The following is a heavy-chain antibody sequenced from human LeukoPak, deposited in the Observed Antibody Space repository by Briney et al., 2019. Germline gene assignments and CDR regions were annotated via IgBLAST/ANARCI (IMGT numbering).Heavy chain of an antibody. CDR3: ARGLVLELRQWDSGYWFDP. D-gene: IGHD3-3*01. J-gene: IGHJ5*02. V-gene: IGHV4-4*02. Sequence: SSGTLSLTCAVSGGSISSSNWWSWVRQPPGKGLEWIGEIYHSGSTNYNPSLKSRVTISVDKSKNQFSLKLSSVTAADTAVYYCARGLVLELRQWDSGYWFDPWGQGTLVTVSS. CDR1: GGSISSSNW. CDR2: IYHSGST.